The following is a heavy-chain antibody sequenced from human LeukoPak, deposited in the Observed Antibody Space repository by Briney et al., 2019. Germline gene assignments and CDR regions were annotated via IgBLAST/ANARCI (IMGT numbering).Heavy chain of an antibody. D-gene: IGHD3-22*01. Sequence: ASVKVSCKSSGYTFTSYYMHWVRTAPGQGLEWMGIINPSGGSTSYAQKFQGRVTMTRDTSTSTVYMELSSLRSEDTAVYYCAIYYYDSSGYYFPRETDYWGQGTLVTVSS. CDR1: GYTFTSYY. V-gene: IGHV1-46*01. J-gene: IGHJ4*02. CDR3: AIYYYDSSGYYFPRETDY. CDR2: INPSGGST.